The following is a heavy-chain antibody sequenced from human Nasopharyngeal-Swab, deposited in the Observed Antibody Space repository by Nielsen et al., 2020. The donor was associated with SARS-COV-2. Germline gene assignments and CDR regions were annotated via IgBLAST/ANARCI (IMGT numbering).Heavy chain of an antibody. CDR3: AREIVGASYYYYGMDV. J-gene: IGHJ6*02. V-gene: IGHV1-46*01. Sequence: WVLQAPGQGLEWMGIINPSGGSTSYAQKFQGRVTMTRDTSTSTVHMELSSLRSEDTAVYYCAREIVGASYYYYGMDVWGQGTTVTVSS. CDR2: INPSGGST. D-gene: IGHD1-26*01.